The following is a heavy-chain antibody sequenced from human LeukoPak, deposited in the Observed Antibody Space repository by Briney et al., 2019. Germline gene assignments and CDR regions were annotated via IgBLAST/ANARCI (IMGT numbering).Heavy chain of an antibody. J-gene: IGHJ6*02. CDR1: GFTFSSYG. Sequence: GRSLRLSCAASGFTFSSYGMHWVRQAPGKGLEWVAVIWYDGSNKYYADSVKGRFTISRDNSKNTLYLQMNSLRAEDTAVYYCAREDSSGYNYYYGMDVWGQGTTVTVSS. CDR2: IWYDGSNK. CDR3: AREDSSGYNYYYGMDV. V-gene: IGHV3-33*01. D-gene: IGHD3-3*01.